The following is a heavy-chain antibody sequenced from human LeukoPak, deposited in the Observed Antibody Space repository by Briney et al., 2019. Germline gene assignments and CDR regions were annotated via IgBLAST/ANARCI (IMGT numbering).Heavy chain of an antibody. J-gene: IGHJ4*02. V-gene: IGHV4-59*08. CDR1: GGSISSYY. CDR2: IYYSGST. Sequence: SETLSLTCTVSGGSISSYYWSWIRQPPGKGLEWIGYIYYSGSTNYNPSLKSRVTISVDTSKNQFSLKLSSVTAADTAVYYCARPAAGVFDYWGQGTLVTVSS. CDR3: ARPAAGVFDY. D-gene: IGHD6-13*01.